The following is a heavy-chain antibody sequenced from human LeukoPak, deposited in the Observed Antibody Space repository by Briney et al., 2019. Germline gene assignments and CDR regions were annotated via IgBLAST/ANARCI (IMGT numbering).Heavy chain of an antibody. V-gene: IGHV4-59*11. CDR2: IYYTGST. CDR1: GGSISTHF. D-gene: IGHD3-22*01. J-gene: IGHJ4*02. Sequence: SETLPLTCTVSGGSISTHFWTWIRQPPGMGLEWIGYIYYTGSTNYNPSLESRVTISLDTSKNQFSLHLSFVTAADTAVYYCARAPNGYYPLDYWGQGTLVTVSS. CDR3: ARAPNGYYPLDY.